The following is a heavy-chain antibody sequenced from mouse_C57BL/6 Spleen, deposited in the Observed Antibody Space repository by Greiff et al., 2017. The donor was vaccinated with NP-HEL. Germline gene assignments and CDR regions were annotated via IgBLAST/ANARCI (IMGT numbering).Heavy chain of an antibody. V-gene: IGHV1-69*01. D-gene: IGHD4-1*01. CDR3: ARSPANWDVRGDY. CDR1: GYTFTSYW. CDR2: IDPSDSYT. Sequence: QVQLQQPGAELVMPGASVKLSCKASGYTFTSYWMHWVKQRPGQGLEWIGEIDPSDSYTNYNQKFKGKSTLTVDKSSSTAYMQLSSLTSEDSAVYYCARSPANWDVRGDYWGQGTTLTVSS. J-gene: IGHJ2*01.